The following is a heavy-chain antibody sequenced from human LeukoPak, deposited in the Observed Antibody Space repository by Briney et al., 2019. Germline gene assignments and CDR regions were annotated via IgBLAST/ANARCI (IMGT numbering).Heavy chain of an antibody. CDR3: TRDEGNTGWYTFDY. Sequence: PSQTLSLTCAISGDSVSSNNGAWNWVRQSPSRGLEWLGRTYYRSKWYYDYAVSLKGRITINPDTSNNQFSLQLNSVTPEDTAEYYCTRDEGNTGWYTFDYWGQGTLVTVSS. CDR1: GDSVSSNNGA. V-gene: IGHV6-1*01. CDR2: TYYRSKWYY. D-gene: IGHD6-19*01. J-gene: IGHJ4*02.